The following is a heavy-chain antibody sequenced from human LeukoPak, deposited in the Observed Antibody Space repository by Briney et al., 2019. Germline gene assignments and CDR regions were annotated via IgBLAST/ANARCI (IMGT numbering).Heavy chain of an antibody. V-gene: IGHV1-2*02. CDR1: GYTFSGYY. D-gene: IGHD1-1*01. Sequence: ASVTVSCKASGYTFSGYYMHWVRQAPGQRLEWMGWSNPNGGGTRYAQKFQGRVTMTRDTSISTAYMELNRLRSDDTAVYYCVRDLGFTNGGDSDWGQGTLVTVSS. J-gene: IGHJ4*02. CDR3: VRDLGFTNGGDSD. CDR2: SNPNGGGT.